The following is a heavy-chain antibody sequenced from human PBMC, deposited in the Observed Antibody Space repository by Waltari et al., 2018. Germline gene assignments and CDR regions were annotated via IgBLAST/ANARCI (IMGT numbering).Heavy chain of an antibody. D-gene: IGHD3-10*01. J-gene: IGHJ6*03. CDR2: IYYSVSV. V-gene: IGHV4-59*08. Sequence: QVQLQESGPGLVKPSETLSLTCTVSGGFITSNYWSWIRQPPGKGRQYIGYIYYSVSVNYNPSLKRLVTISLDTSKTQFSLKMTSVTAADTAVYYCARGVGSGFGGYYMDVWGKGTPVTISS. CDR3: ARGVGSGFGGYYMDV. CDR1: GGFITSNY.